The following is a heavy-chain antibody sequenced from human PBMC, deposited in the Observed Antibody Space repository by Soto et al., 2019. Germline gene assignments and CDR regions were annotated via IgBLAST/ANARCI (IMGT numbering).Heavy chain of an antibody. V-gene: IGHV3-23*01. Sequence: GGSLRLSCAASGFTFSSYAMSWVRQAPGKGLEWVSAISGSGGSTYYADSVKGRFTISRENSKNTLYLQMNSLRAEDTAVYYCAKDLGGGPYDYIWGSYRLANWFDPWGQGTLVTVSS. J-gene: IGHJ5*02. CDR1: GFTFSSYA. D-gene: IGHD3-16*02. CDR2: ISGSGGST. CDR3: AKDLGGGPYDYIWGSYRLANWFDP.